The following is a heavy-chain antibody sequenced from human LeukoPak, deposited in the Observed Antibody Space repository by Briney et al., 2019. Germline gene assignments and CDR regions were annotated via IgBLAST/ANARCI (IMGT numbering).Heavy chain of an antibody. Sequence: SETLSLTCTVSGYSISSGYYWGWIRQPPGKGLEWIGSTYHSGSTYYNPSLKSRVTISVDTSKNQFSLKLSSVTAADTAVYYCATSGVADPFDYWGQGTLVTVSS. J-gene: IGHJ4*02. CDR2: TYHSGST. V-gene: IGHV4-38-2*02. CDR1: GYSISSGYY. D-gene: IGHD6-19*01. CDR3: ATSGVADPFDY.